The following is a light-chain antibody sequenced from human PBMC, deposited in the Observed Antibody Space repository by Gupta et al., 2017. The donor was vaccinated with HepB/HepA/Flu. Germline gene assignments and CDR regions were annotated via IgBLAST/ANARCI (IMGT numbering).Light chain of an antibody. CDR3: QQEDSSTWT. V-gene: IGKV3-20*01. CDR2: AVS. Sequence: EIVFTHSPGTLSLSPGERATLSCRTSQSVRDSKLAWYQQKPGQAPRLLIYAVSSRATGIPDRVSGSGSGTEFTLTISRLEPEDFAVYYCQQEDSSTWTFGQGTKVEIK. J-gene: IGKJ1*01. CDR1: QSVRDSK.